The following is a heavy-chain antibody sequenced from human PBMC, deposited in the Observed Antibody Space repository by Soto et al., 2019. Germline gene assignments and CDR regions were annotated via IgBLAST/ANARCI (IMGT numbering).Heavy chain of an antibody. Sequence: QVQLQESGPGLVKPSGTLSLTCAVSGGSISSSNWWSWVRQPPGKGLEWIEEIYHSGSTNYNPSRKSRVTISVDKSKNQFSLKLSSVTAAGTAVYYCARVSYDSSGYYYDRYYYYGMDVWGQGTTVTVSS. CDR1: GGSISSSNW. J-gene: IGHJ6*02. D-gene: IGHD3-22*01. CDR2: IYHSGST. CDR3: ARVSYDSSGYYYDRYYYYGMDV. V-gene: IGHV4-4*02.